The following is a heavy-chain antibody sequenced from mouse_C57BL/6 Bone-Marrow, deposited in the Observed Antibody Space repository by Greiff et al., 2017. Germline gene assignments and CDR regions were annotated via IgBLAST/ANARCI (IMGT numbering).Heavy chain of an antibody. J-gene: IGHJ4*01. CDR1: GYSFTDYN. CDR3: ARGYDYDYAMDY. D-gene: IGHD2-4*01. V-gene: IGHV1-39*01. CDR2: INPNYGTT. Sequence: EVQLQESGPELVTPGASVKISCKASGYSFTDYNMNWVKQSNGKSLEWIGVINPNYGTTSYNQKFKGKATFTVDQSSSTAYMQLNSLTSEDSAVYYCARGYDYDYAMDYWGQGTSVTVSS.